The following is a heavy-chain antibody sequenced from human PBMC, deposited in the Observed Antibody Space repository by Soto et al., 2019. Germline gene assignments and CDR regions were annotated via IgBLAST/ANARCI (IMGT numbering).Heavy chain of an antibody. CDR1: VFTVSSKY. Sequence: PVRSLRLSCASSVFTVSSKYMSCVRHSPGKGLEWISVIWSAGLIYYADSVRGRFTISRDISKNILYLEMTSLRADDTAVYYCAREAPMEVWGQGTTVTVSS. V-gene: IGHV3-53*01. CDR2: IWSAGLI. CDR3: AREAPMEV. J-gene: IGHJ6*01.